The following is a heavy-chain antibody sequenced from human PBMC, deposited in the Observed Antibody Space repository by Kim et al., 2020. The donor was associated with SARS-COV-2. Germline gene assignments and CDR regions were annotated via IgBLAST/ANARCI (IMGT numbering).Heavy chain of an antibody. CDR2: ISSSGSTI. CDR1: GFTFSSYE. CDR3: ARFQIGDPFDY. J-gene: IGHJ4*02. D-gene: IGHD3-16*01. Sequence: GGSLRLSCAASGFTFSSYEMNWVRQAPGKGLEWVSYISSSGSTIYYADSVKGRFTISRDNAKNSLYLQMNSLRAEDTAVYYCARFQIGDPFDYWGQGTLVTVSS. V-gene: IGHV3-48*03.